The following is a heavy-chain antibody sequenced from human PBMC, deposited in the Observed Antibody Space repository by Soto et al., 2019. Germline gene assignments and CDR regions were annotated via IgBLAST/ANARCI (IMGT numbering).Heavy chain of an antibody. CDR2: ISGSGGST. CDR1: GFTFSSYA. V-gene: IGHV3-23*01. CDR3: AKATGTYDFWSAVIIGWFDP. Sequence: EVQLLESGGGLVQPGGSLRLSCAASGFTFSSYAMSWVRQAPGKGLEWVSAISGSGGSTYYADSVKGRFTISRDNSKNTLYLQMNSLRAEDTAVYYCAKATGTYDFWSAVIIGWFDPWGQGTLVTVSS. J-gene: IGHJ5*02. D-gene: IGHD3-3*01.